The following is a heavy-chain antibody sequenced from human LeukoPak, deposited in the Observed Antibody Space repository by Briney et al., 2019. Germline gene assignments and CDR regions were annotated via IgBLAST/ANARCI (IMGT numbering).Heavy chain of an antibody. CDR3: ARDSRYYDSSGSKVDAFDI. Sequence: SETLSLTCTVSGGSISSSSYYWGWIRQPPGKGLEWVGSIYYSGSTYYNPSLKSRVTISVDTSKNQFSLKLSSVTAADTAVYYCARDSRYYDSSGSKVDAFDIWGQGTMVTVSS. V-gene: IGHV4-39*07. CDR1: GGSISSSSYY. CDR2: IYYSGST. D-gene: IGHD3-22*01. J-gene: IGHJ3*02.